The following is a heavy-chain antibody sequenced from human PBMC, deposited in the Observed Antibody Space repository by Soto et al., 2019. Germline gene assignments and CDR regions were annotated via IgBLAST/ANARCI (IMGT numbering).Heavy chain of an antibody. CDR3: ARAYCSSTSCSQVAYYFDY. D-gene: IGHD2-2*01. CDR1: GGTFSSYA. V-gene: IGHV1-69*13. J-gene: IGHJ4*02. Sequence: GASVKVSCKASGGTFSSYAISWVRQAPGQGLEWMGGIIPIFGTANYAQKFQGRVTITADESTSTAYMELSRLRSDDTAVYYCARAYCSSTSCSQVAYYFDYWGQGTLVTVSS. CDR2: IIPIFGTA.